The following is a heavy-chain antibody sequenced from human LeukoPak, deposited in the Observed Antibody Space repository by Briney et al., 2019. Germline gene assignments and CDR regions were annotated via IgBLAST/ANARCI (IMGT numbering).Heavy chain of an antibody. CDR2: ISSSGSTI. CDR3: ARATMVLDWFDP. Sequence: KSGGSLRLSCAASGFTFSDYYMSWIRQAPGKGLEWVSYISSSGSTIYYADSVKGRFTISRDNAKNSLYLQMNSLRAEDTAVYYCARATMVLDWFDPWGQGTLVTVSS. J-gene: IGHJ5*02. D-gene: IGHD3-10*01. V-gene: IGHV3-11*04. CDR1: GFTFSDYY.